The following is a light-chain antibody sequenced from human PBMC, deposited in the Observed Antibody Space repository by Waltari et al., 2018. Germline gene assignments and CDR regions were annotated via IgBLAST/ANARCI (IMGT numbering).Light chain of an antibody. V-gene: IGKV1-39*01. CDR3: QQTYKGPWT. CDR2: TTL. CDR1: QKVSDY. J-gene: IGKJ1*01. Sequence: IQTIQTPSPPSPSVSPTVTTTCRASQKVSDYLHWDHQRPRKAPKLLISTTLDLESGICTRFSGSACGSDFAYFPLTINNQHPEDVGYYSCQQTYKGPWTFGRGTDVE.